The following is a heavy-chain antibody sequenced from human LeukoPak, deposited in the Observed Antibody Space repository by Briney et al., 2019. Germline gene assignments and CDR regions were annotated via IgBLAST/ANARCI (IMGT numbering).Heavy chain of an antibody. J-gene: IGHJ5*02. D-gene: IGHD2-15*01. CDR2: RYHSGGP. CDR1: GDSITSGYY. V-gene: IGHV4-38-2*02. Sequence: SETLSLTCTVSGDSITSGYYWGWIRQFPGKGLEWIGSRYHSGGPHYNPSLKSRVTISVDTSKNQFSLKLRSVTAADTAMYYCSREGGVAAKIDPWGQGTLVAVAS. CDR3: SREGGVAAKIDP.